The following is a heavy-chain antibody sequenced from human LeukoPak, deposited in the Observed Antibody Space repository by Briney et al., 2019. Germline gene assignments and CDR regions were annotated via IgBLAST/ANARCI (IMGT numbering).Heavy chain of an antibody. CDR2: ISDSGGAI. V-gene: IGHV3-23*01. J-gene: IGHJ4*02. D-gene: IGHD3-3*02. CDR3: ARIGFAAFTDY. Sequence: GGSLRLSCAASGFTFSSYEMNWVRQAPGKGLEWVSAISDSGGAIYYADSVKGRFTMSRDNSKNPLFLQMNSLRAEDTAVYYCARIGFAAFTDYWGQGTLVTVSS. CDR1: GFTFSSYE.